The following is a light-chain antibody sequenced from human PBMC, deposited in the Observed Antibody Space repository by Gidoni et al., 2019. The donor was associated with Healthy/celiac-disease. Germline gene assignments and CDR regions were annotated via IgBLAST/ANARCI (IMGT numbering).Light chain of an antibody. V-gene: IGLV2-14*01. CDR3: SSYTGSNTYYV. CDR1: SSDIGGYNY. J-gene: IGLJ1*01. Sequence: QSALPQPASVSGSPGQSITISCTGTSSDIGGYNYVSWYQQPPDKAPKLMIYGVSNRPAGVSNRVSGAKSGNTASLTISGLQAEDEADYYCSSYTGSNTYYVFGTGTKVTVL. CDR2: GVS.